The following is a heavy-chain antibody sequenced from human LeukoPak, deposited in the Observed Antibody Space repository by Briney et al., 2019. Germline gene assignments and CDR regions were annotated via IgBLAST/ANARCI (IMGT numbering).Heavy chain of an antibody. CDR2: IYSGGST. CDR3: ARTRFGELLGAFDI. CDR1: GFTVSSNY. D-gene: IGHD3-10*01. J-gene: IGHJ3*02. Sequence: GESLRLSCAASGFTVSSNYMSWVRQAPGKGLEWVSVIYSGGSTYYADSVKGRFTISRDNSKNTLYLQMNSLRAEDTAVYYCARTRFGELLGAFDIWGQGTMVTVSS. V-gene: IGHV3-53*05.